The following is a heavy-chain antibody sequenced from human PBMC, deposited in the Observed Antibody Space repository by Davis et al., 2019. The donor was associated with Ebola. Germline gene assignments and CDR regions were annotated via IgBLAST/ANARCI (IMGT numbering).Heavy chain of an antibody. CDR3: AKAMIVVVITTYFDY. D-gene: IGHD3-22*01. CDR1: GFTFSRYG. J-gene: IGHJ4*02. CDR2: IRFDARSD. V-gene: IGHV3-30*02. Sequence: GGSLRLSCAASGFTFSRYGFHWVRQAPGKGLEWVAFIRFDARSDYYIDSVKGRFSISRDNSKDTLYLQMNTLRTEDTAVYYCAKAMIVVVITTYFDYWGQGTLVTVSS.